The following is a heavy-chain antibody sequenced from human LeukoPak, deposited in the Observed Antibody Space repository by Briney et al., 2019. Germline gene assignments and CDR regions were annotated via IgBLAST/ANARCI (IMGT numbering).Heavy chain of an antibody. J-gene: IGHJ4*02. CDR2: IYYTGVT. Sequence: PSETLSLTCTVSGGSINNYFWSWIRQPPGKGLEWIGYIYYTGVTLYSPPLKSRVTISVDTSKNQFSLKLSSVTAADTAVYYCARGLYYGYNYWGQGTLVTVSS. D-gene: IGHD5-24*01. CDR1: GGSINNYF. V-gene: IGHV4-59*12. CDR3: ARGLYYGYNY.